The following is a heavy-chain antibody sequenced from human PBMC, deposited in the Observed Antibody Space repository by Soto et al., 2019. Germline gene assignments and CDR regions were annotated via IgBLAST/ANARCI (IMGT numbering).Heavy chain of an antibody. Sequence: EVQLLESGGGLVQPGGSLRLSCAASGFTFNDYAMNWVRQTPGKGLEWVSAISGRDGRNTYYANSVKGRFTVSRDNSKDTLYRQMHSLRAEDTAMYYCANVRGWGQGALVTVSS. CDR2: ISGRDGRNT. J-gene: IGHJ4*02. CDR3: ANVRG. V-gene: IGHV3-23*01. D-gene: IGHD6-6*01. CDR1: GFTFNDYA.